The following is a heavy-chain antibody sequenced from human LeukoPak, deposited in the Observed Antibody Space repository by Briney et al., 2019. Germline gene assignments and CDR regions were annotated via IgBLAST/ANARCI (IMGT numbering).Heavy chain of an antibody. D-gene: IGHD1-26*01. J-gene: IGHJ4*02. CDR1: GFTFSSYE. V-gene: IGHV3-48*03. CDR3: AKRRWELRGHFDY. Sequence: GGSLRLSCAASGFTFSSYEMNWVRQAPGKGLEWVSYISSSGSTIYYADSVKGRFTISRDNAKNTLYLQMNSLRAEDTAVYYCAKRRWELRGHFDYWGQGTLVTVSS. CDR2: ISSSGSTI.